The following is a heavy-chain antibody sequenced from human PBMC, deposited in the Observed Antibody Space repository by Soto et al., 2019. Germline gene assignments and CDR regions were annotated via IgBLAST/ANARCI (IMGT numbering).Heavy chain of an antibody. CDR3: AKEWRGITIFGVVIAKARYYGMDV. CDR2: ISYDGSNK. CDR1: GFTFSSYG. J-gene: IGHJ6*02. V-gene: IGHV3-30*18. D-gene: IGHD3-3*01. Sequence: GGSLRLSCAASGFTFSSYGMHWVRQAPGKGLEWVAVISYDGSNKYYADSVKGRFTISRDNSKNTLYLQMNSLRAEDTAVYYYAKEWRGITIFGVVIAKARYYGMDVWGQGTTVTVSS.